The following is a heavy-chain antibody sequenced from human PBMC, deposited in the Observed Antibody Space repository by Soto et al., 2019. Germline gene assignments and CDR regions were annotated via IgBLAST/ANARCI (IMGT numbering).Heavy chain of an antibody. CDR3: ARGGGLFSSSYDF. Sequence: EVQLVESGGGLIQPGGSLRLSCVASGFSASRYYMSWVRQAPGQGLEWVSVIYSGGSTYYADSVKGRFTISRDNSKTTLYLQMNSLRAEDTAVYYCARGGGLFSSSYDFWGQGALVTVSS. CDR1: GFSASRYY. CDR2: IYSGGST. D-gene: IGHD6-13*01. J-gene: IGHJ4*02. V-gene: IGHV3-53*01.